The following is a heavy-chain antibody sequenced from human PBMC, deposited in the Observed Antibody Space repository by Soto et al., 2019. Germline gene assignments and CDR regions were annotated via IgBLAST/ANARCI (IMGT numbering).Heavy chain of an antibody. CDR3: ARGWGYDFWSGYYLWDY. D-gene: IGHD3-3*01. CDR2: INHSGST. J-gene: IGHJ4*02. Sequence: SETLSLTCGVYGGSFIGYYWSWIRQPPGKGLEWIGEINHSGSTNYNPSLKSRVTISVDTSKNQFSLKLSSVTAADTAVYYCARGWGYDFWSGYYLWDYWGQGTLVTVSS. V-gene: IGHV4-34*01. CDR1: GGSFIGYY.